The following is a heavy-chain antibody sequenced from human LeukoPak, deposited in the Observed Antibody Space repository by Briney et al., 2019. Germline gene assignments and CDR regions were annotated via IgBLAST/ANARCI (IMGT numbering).Heavy chain of an antibody. D-gene: IGHD3-10*02. V-gene: IGHV6-1*01. CDR1: GDGVSSKSGG. CDR2: TYYTSKWYN. J-gene: IGHJ5*01. Sequence: SQTLSLTCGISGDGVSSKSGGWTWITQSPSRGLEWLGRTYYTSKWYNEYAVSMNSRITINSDTSTNQLSLHLDSVTPEDTAVYYCAREQLWSGPNRFDSWGQGTLVTVSS. CDR3: AREQLWSGPNRFDS.